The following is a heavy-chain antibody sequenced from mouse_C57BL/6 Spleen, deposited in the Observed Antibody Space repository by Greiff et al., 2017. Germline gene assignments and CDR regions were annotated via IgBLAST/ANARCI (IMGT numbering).Heavy chain of an antibody. V-gene: IGHV1-18*01. CDR3: ARFDDYEDYAMDY. CDR2: INPNNGGT. D-gene: IGHD2-4*01. Sequence: EVKVVESGPELVKPGASVKIPCKASGYTFTDYNMDWVKQSHGKSLEWIGDINPNNGGTIYNQKFKGKATLTVDKSSSTAYMELRSLTSEDTAVYYCARFDDYEDYAMDYWGQGPSVTVSS. J-gene: IGHJ4*01. CDR1: GYTFTDYN.